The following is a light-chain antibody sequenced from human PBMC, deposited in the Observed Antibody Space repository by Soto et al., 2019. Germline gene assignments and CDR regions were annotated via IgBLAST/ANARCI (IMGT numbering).Light chain of an antibody. CDR2: NVY. V-gene: IGLV2-14*03. CDR1: SSDVGGYNF. Sequence: QSALTQPASVSGSPGQSITTSCTGTSSDVGGYNFVSWYQQHPGKAPKLMLYNVYDRPSGISHRFSGSRSGNTASLTISGLQAEDEAHYYCNSYTSSSTLVFGGGTKLTVL. J-gene: IGLJ2*01. CDR3: NSYTSSSTLV.